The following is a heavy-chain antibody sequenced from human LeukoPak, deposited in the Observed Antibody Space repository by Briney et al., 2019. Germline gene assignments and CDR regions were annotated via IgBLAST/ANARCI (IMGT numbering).Heavy chain of an antibody. D-gene: IGHD2-15*01. V-gene: IGHV3-7*01. Sequence: GGSLRLSCAASGFTFSSYWMSWVRQAPGKGLEWVANIKQDGSEKYYADSVKGRFTISRDNAKNSLYLQMNSLRAEDTAVYYCARDFGYCSGGSCYRPGDYWGQGTLVTVSS. CDR2: IKQDGSEK. CDR1: GFTFSSYW. J-gene: IGHJ4*02. CDR3: ARDFGYCSGGSCYRPGDY.